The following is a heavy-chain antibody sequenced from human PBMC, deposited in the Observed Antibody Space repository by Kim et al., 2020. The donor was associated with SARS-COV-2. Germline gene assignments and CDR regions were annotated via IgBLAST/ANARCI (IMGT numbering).Heavy chain of an antibody. Sequence: GGSLRLSCTTSGFTFAHRAITWVRQAPGKGLEWVSTISGNGDETFYADSVKGRFTIHRDNSKNTLNLQISGLRGEDTALYYCSRGGHESFSDSWGQGTLVTVSS. J-gene: IGHJ5*01. CDR1: GFTFAHRA. D-gene: IGHD3-10*01. CDR3: SRGGHESFSDS. V-gene: IGHV3-23*01. CDR2: ISGNGDET.